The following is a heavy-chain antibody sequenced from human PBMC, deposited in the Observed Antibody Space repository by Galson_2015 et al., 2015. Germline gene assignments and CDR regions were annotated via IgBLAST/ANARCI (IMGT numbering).Heavy chain of an antibody. V-gene: IGHV3-33*01. J-gene: IGHJ4*02. D-gene: IGHD3-16*02. CDR3: ARDSSLGELSPLDY. Sequence: SLRLSCAASGFTFSSYGMHWVRQAPGKGLEWVAVIWYDGSNKYYADSVKGRFTISRDNSKNTLYLQMNSLRAEDTAVYYCARDSSLGELSPLDYWGQGTLVTVSS. CDR1: GFTFSSYG. CDR2: IWYDGSNK.